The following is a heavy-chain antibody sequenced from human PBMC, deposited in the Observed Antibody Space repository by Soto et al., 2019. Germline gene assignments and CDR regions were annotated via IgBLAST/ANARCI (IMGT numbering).Heavy chain of an antibody. D-gene: IGHD3-22*01. CDR1: GGTFSSYA. J-gene: IGHJ4*02. CDR2: IIPIFGTA. Sequence: ASVKVSCKASGGTFSSYAISWVRQAPGQGLEWMGGIIPIFGTANYAQKFQGRVTITADESTSTAYMELSSLRSEDTAVYYCARRPPTYYYDSSGYYDYWGQGTLVTVSS. V-gene: IGHV1-69*13. CDR3: ARRPPTYYYDSSGYYDY.